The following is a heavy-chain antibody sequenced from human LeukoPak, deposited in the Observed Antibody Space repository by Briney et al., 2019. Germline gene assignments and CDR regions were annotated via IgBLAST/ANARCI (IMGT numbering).Heavy chain of an antibody. V-gene: IGHV3-23*01. D-gene: IGHD6-19*01. CDR1: GFTFSSYA. CDR3: PRGSSGPDY. Sequence: GGSLRLSCAASGFTFSSYAMSWVRQAPGKGLEWVSSISASGGSTYYADSVKGRFTISRDSSKNTLHLQMNSLRAEDTAVYYCPRGSSGPDYWGQGTLVTVSS. J-gene: IGHJ4*02. CDR2: ISASGGST.